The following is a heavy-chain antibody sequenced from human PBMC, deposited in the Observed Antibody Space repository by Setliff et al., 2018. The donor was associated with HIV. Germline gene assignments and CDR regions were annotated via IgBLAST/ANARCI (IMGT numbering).Heavy chain of an antibody. J-gene: IGHJ4*02. CDR1: GPSVSNTDYY. Sequence: NPSETLSLTCTVSGPSVSNTDYYWGWIRLPPGKGLEWIASIHHSGSTWYNPSLKSRVTISADMSKNQFSLKLFSVTAADTAVYYCARPSFGIGGGSIFDSWGQGTVGTVSS. CDR2: IHHSGST. CDR3: ARPSFGIGGGSIFDS. D-gene: IGHD3-3*01. V-gene: IGHV4-39*01.